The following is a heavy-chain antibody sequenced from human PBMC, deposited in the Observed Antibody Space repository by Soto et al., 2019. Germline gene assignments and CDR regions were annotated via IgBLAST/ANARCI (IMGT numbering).Heavy chain of an antibody. Sequence: QVQLVQSGAEVKKPGASVKVSCKASGYSFTSHGISWVRQAPGQGLEWLGWISANSGDTNYAQKLQGRVTMTTDTSTSTADRELRSLRSDNTAVYCCARMVGGSNSDYYHYIDVWGKGTTVTVSS. J-gene: IGHJ6*03. CDR3: ARMVGGSNSDYYHYIDV. V-gene: IGHV1-18*01. CDR2: ISANSGDT. D-gene: IGHD3-10*01. CDR1: GYSFTSHG.